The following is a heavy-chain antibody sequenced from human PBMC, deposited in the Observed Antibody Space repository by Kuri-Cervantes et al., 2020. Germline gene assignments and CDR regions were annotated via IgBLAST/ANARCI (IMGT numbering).Heavy chain of an antibody. CDR2: INPSGGST. V-gene: IGHV1-46*01. J-gene: IGHJ2*01. D-gene: IGHD3-22*01. CDR1: GYTFTSYY. CDR3: ARSNFHYYDSSGYSHWYFDL. Sequence: ASVKVSCKASGYTFTSYYMHWVRQAPGQGLEWMGIINPSGGSTSYAQKFQGRVTMTRDTSTSTVYMELSSLRSEDTAVYYCARSNFHYYDSSGYSHWYFDLWGRGTLVTVSS.